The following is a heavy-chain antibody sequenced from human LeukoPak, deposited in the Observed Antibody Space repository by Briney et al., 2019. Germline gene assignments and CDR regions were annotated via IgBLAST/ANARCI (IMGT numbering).Heavy chain of an antibody. V-gene: IGHV3-9*01. CDR3: LTSSFDH. J-gene: IGHJ4*02. Sequence: AGGSLRLSCAASGFTLGDYDIHWVRQAPVKGPEWVSSISSNSDTIAYAEPVKGRFTVSRDNTINSLYLQMDSLRVEDTALYYCLTSSFDHWGQGTLVTVSS. CDR1: GFTLGDYD. CDR2: ISSNSDTI.